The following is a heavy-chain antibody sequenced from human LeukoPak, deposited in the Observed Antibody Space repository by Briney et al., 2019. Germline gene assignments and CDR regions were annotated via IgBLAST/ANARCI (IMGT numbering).Heavy chain of an antibody. CDR3: AKGHYYDSSGYYPTYFDY. CDR1: GFTFSSYG. Sequence: PGGSLRLSCAASGFTFSSYGMHWVRQAPGKGLEWVAVISYDGSNKYYADSVKGRFTISRDNSKNTLYLQMNSLRAEDTAVYYCAKGHYYDSSGYYPTYFDYWGQGTLVTVSS. J-gene: IGHJ4*02. CDR2: ISYDGSNK. V-gene: IGHV3-30*18. D-gene: IGHD3-22*01.